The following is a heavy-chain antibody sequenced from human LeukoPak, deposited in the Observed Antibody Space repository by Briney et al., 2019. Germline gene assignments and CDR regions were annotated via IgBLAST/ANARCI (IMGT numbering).Heavy chain of an antibody. CDR3: AKPPKNWDYFDY. Sequence: GGSLRLSCAASGFTVNSNYMTWVRQAPGKGLEWVSVMYSSDSTYYADSVKGRFTISRDNSKNTLYLQMNSLRAEDTAVYYCAKPPKNWDYFDYWGQGTLVTVSS. V-gene: IGHV3-66*03. J-gene: IGHJ4*02. CDR1: GFTVNSNY. CDR2: MYSSDST. D-gene: IGHD7-27*01.